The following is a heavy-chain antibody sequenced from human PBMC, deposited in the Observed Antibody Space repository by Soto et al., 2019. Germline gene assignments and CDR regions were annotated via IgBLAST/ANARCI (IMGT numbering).Heavy chain of an antibody. CDR3: ARGISDCSSTSCNRSFDY. D-gene: IGHD2-2*01. CDR1: GGSFSGYY. Sequence: SETLSLTCAVYGGSFSGYYWSWIRQPPGKGLEWIGEINHSGSTNYNPSLKSRVTISVDTSKNQFSLKLSSVTAADTAVYYCARGISDCSSTSCNRSFDYWGQGTLVTVSS. CDR2: INHSGST. J-gene: IGHJ4*02. V-gene: IGHV4-34*01.